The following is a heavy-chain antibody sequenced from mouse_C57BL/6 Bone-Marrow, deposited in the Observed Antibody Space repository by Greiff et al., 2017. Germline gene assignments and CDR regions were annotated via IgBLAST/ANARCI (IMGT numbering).Heavy chain of an antibody. CDR1: GFTFSDYG. J-gene: IGHJ3*01. CDR3: ANYDGFAY. Sequence: EVKLMESGGGLVKPGGSLKLSCAASGFTFSDYGMHWVRQAPEKGLEWVAYISSGSSTIYYAATVKGRFTISRDNAKNTLFLQMTSLRSEDTAMYYCANYDGFAYWGQGTLVTVSA. V-gene: IGHV5-17*01. CDR2: ISSGSSTI. D-gene: IGHD2-4*01.